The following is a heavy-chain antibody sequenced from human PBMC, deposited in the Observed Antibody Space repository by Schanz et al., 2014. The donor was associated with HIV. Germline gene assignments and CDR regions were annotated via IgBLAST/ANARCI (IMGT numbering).Heavy chain of an antibody. D-gene: IGHD3-3*01. J-gene: IGHJ4*02. V-gene: IGHV3-7*01. Sequence: EVLLVESGGGFVQPGGSLRLSCATSGFPFAAYAMTWVRQAPGKGLEWVAHIKSDGSAQDYVDSVKGRFTISRDNARNSVFLQMTSLRADDTAVYYCAREDWSLPDWGQGTLVTVSS. CDR3: AREDWSLPD. CDR1: GFPFAAYA. CDR2: IKSDGSAQ.